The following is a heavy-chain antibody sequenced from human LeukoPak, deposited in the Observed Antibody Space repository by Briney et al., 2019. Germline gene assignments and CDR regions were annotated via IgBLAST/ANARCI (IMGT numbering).Heavy chain of an antibody. D-gene: IGHD2-2*01. CDR3: ARESVPAATDYYYYGMDV. CDR1: GFTFSSYG. Sequence: GGSLRLSCAASGFTFSSYGMHWVRQAPGKGLEWVAVIWYDGSNKYYADSVKGRFTISRDNSKNTLYLQMNSLRAEDTAVYYCARESVPAATDYYYYGMDVWGQGTTVTVSS. CDR2: IWYDGSNK. V-gene: IGHV3-33*01. J-gene: IGHJ6*02.